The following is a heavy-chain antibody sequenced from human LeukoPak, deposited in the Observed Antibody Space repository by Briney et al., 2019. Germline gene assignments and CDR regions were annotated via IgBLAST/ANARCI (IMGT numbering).Heavy chain of an antibody. CDR3: AKGKSGYSYGTHYFDY. V-gene: IGHV3-23*01. CDR2: ISGSGDST. CDR1: GFTFSSHA. J-gene: IGHJ4*02. Sequence: GGSLRLSCAASGFTFSSHAMSWVRQAPGKGLEWVSGISGSGDSTYYADSVKGRFTISRDNSKNTLYLQMKSLRAEDTAVYYCAKGKSGYSYGTHYFDYWGQGTLVTVSS. D-gene: IGHD5-18*01.